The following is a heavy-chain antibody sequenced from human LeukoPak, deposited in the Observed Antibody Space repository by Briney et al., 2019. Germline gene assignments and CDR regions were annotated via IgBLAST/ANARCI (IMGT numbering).Heavy chain of an antibody. D-gene: IGHD4-17*01. CDR1: GSTFTSTY. J-gene: IGHJ4*02. CDR3: ARTPTTVTTWDH. V-gene: IGHV1-2*02. Sequence: ASVNLSCKATGSTFTSTYIHWDRQAPGQPPERVGWINPNRGGTNYAQKFQGRVTMTRDTSISTAYMELSRLGSDDTAVYYCARTPTTVTTWDHWGQGTLVTVSS. CDR2: INPNRGGT.